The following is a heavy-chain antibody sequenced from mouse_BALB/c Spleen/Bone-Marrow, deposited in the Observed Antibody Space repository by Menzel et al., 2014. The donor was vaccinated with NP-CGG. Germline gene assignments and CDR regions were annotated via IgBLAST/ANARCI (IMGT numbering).Heavy chain of an antibody. D-gene: IGHD1-1*01. V-gene: IGHV1-18*01. CDR2: INPNNGAT. J-gene: IGHJ3*01. CDR3: ARRDYGPAWFTY. CDR1: GYTFTEST. Sequence: EVQLQQSGPELVKPGASVKISCKTSGYTFTESTINWVKQSHGKSLEWIGGINPNNGATGYNQKFKGKATLTVDESSSTAYLELRSLTSDDSAVYYCARRDYGPAWFTYWGQGTLVTVSA.